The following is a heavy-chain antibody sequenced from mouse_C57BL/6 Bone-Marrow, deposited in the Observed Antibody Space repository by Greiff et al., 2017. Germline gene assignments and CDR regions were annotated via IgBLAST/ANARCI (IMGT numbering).Heavy chain of an antibody. J-gene: IGHJ2*01. D-gene: IGHD1-1*01. CDR2: IYPGDGDT. V-gene: IGHV1-80*01. Sequence: QVQLQPSGAELVKPGASVKISCKASGYAFSSYWMNWVKQRPGQGLEWIGQIYPGDGDTNYNGKFKGKATLTADKSSSTAYMQLSSLTSEDSAVYCCARLGYYGSSHYFDYWGQGTTLTVSS. CDR1: GYAFSSYW. CDR3: ARLGYYGSSHYFDY.